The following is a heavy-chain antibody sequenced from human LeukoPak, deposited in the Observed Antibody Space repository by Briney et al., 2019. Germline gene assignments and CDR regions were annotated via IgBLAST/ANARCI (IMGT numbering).Heavy chain of an antibody. J-gene: IGHJ5*02. Sequence: PGGSLRLSCAASGFTFSNYWMNWVRQAPGRGLEWVAIIKQDGSEKLYVNSVEGRITISRDNAKNSLYLQMNSLRAEDTAVYYCARDFLYYGSGSYNGFDPWGQGTLVTVSS. CDR1: GFTFSNYW. CDR3: ARDFLYYGSGSYNGFDP. V-gene: IGHV3-7*01. CDR2: IKQDGSEK. D-gene: IGHD3-10*01.